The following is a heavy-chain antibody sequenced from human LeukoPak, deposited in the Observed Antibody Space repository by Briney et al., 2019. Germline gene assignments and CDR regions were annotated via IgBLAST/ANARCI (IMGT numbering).Heavy chain of an antibody. CDR1: GFSFNNDW. V-gene: IGHV3-7*01. CDR3: TRRLDE. Sequence: GGSLRLSCATSGFSFNNDWMDWVRQAPGKGLEWVANINQDGSEKNCLDSVKGRFTISRDNAQNSLYLQMNGLRVEDTAVYYYTRRLDEWGQGTLVTVSS. CDR2: INQDGSEK. D-gene: IGHD3-16*01. J-gene: IGHJ4*02.